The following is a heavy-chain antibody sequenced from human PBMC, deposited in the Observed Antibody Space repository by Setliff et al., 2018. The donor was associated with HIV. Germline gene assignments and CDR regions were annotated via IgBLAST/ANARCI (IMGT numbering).Heavy chain of an antibody. CDR3: ARGLYGGNSRPFDY. V-gene: IGHV4-31*03. CDR2: IHYSGNT. D-gene: IGHD1-26*01. J-gene: IGHJ4*02. CDR1: GGSISSGGYY. Sequence: NPSETLSLTCTVSGGSISSGGYYWSWIRQHPGKGLEWIGYIHYSGNTYNNPSLNSRISISVDMSKNKFSLKLSSLTAADTAVYYCARGLYGGNSRPFDYWGQGALGAVSS.